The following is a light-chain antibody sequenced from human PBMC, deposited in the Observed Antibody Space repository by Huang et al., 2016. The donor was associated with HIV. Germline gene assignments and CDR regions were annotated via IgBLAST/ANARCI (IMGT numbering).Light chain of an antibody. J-gene: IGKJ2*01. Sequence: DIQMTQSPSSLSASVGDRVTITCRASKSIRNYLNWYQQKPGEAPNLLIYAASTLQSGVPSRFSGSGSGTEFTLTINRLQPGDFAVYFCQQSFTSSYNFGQGTKLEIK. CDR3: QQSFTSSYN. V-gene: IGKV1-39*01. CDR2: AAS. CDR1: KSIRNY.